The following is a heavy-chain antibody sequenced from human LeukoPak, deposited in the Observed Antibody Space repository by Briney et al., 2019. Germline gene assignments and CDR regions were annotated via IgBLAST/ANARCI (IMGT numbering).Heavy chain of an antibody. D-gene: IGHD3-22*01. CDR2: ISAYNGNT. CDR3: ARVYYYDSIGYFDY. CDR1: GYTFTSYG. J-gene: IGHJ4*02. Sequence: ASVKVSCKASGYTFTSYGISWVRQAPGQGLEWMGWISAYNGNTNYAQKLQGRVTMTTDTSTSTAYMELRSLRSDDTAVYYCARVYYYDSIGYFDYWGQGTLVTVSS. V-gene: IGHV1-18*01.